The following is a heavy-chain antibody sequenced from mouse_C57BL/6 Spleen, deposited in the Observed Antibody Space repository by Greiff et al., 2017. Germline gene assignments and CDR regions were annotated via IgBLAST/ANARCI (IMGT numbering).Heavy chain of an antibody. D-gene: IGHD1-1*01. Sequence: VQLKESGPGLVKPSQSLSLTCSVTGYSITSGYYWNWIRQFPGNKLEWMGYISYDGSNNYNPSLKNRISITRDTSKNQFFLKLNSVTTEDTATYYCARDPFTTVVATGFDYWGQGTTLTVSS. CDR2: ISYDGSN. CDR1: GYSITSGYY. J-gene: IGHJ2*01. V-gene: IGHV3-6*01. CDR3: ARDPFTTVVATGFDY.